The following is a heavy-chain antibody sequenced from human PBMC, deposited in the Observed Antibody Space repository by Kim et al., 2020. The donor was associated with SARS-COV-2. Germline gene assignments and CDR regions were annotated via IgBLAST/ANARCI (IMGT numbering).Heavy chain of an antibody. CDR3: ARDGIVGDTYFDY. V-gene: IGHV3-48*02. J-gene: IGHJ4*02. Sequence: ADPVKGRFTISRDTAKNSLYLQMNSLRDEDTAVYYCARDGIVGDTYFDYWGQGTLVTVSS. D-gene: IGHD1-26*01.